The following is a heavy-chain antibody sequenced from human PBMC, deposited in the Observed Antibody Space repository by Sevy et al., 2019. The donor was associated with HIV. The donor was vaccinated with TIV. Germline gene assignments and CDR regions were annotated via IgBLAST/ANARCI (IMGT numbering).Heavy chain of an antibody. CDR2: IYYSGST. V-gene: IGHV4-39*01. D-gene: IGHD3-9*01. CDR3: ARHLPLAYYEILTPDSRPFDN. CDR1: GDSINSNDYY. J-gene: IGHJ4*02. Sequence: SETQSLTCGVSGDSINSNDYYWGWIRQPPGKGLEWIGTIYYSGSTYYNPSLKSRVTISVDTSKNQFSLKLTSVTAADTALYYCARHLPLAYYEILTPDSRPFDNWGQGTLVTVSS.